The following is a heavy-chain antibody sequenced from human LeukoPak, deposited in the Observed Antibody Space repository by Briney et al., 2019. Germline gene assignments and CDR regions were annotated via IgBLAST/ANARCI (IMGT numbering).Heavy chain of an antibody. Sequence: GESLKISCKGSGYTFTNYWIGWVRQIPGKGLEWMGIIYPGDSDTRYSPSFQGQVTISADKSISTAYLQWSSLKASDTAMYYCARGSRIAAADYWGQGTLVTVSS. J-gene: IGHJ4*02. CDR3: ARGSRIAAADY. D-gene: IGHD6-13*01. V-gene: IGHV5-51*01. CDR2: IYPGDSDT. CDR1: GYTFTNYW.